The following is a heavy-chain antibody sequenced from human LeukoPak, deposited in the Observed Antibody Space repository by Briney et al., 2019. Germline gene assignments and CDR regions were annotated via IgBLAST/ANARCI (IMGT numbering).Heavy chain of an antibody. Sequence: PGRSLRLSCAASGFIFSNYWMHWVRQAPGKGLEWVATIKQDGSEKYYVDSAKGRFTISRDNAKNTLYLQMNSLRAEDTAVYYCGRSMDVWGQGTTVTVSS. CDR3: GRSMDV. CDR2: IKQDGSEK. V-gene: IGHV3-7*01. J-gene: IGHJ6*02. CDR1: GFIFSNYW.